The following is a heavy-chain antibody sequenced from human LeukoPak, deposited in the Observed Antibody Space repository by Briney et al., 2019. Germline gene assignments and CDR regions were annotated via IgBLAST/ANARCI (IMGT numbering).Heavy chain of an antibody. CDR3: ARPSWDLGGAFDI. Sequence: PSGTLSLTCAASGGSISSSNWWSWVRQAPGKGLEWVSVIYSGGSTYYADSVKGRFAISRDNSKNTLYLQMNSLRAEDTAVYYCARPSWDLGGAFDIWGQGTMVTVSS. CDR1: GGSISSSNW. CDR2: IYSGGST. D-gene: IGHD3-16*01. V-gene: IGHV3-66*04. J-gene: IGHJ3*02.